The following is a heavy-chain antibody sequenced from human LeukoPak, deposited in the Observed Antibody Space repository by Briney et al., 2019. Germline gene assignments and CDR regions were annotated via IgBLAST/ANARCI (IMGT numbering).Heavy chain of an antibody. D-gene: IGHD4-23*01. V-gene: IGHV1-69*13. Sequence: ASVKVSCKASVGTFSSYAISWVRQAPGQGLEWMGGIIPIFGTTNYAQKLQGRVTITADESTSTAYMELSSLRSEDTAVYYCALLATTVVTRFDYWGQGTLVTVSS. CDR1: VGTFSSYA. CDR2: IIPIFGTT. J-gene: IGHJ4*02. CDR3: ALLATTVVTRFDY.